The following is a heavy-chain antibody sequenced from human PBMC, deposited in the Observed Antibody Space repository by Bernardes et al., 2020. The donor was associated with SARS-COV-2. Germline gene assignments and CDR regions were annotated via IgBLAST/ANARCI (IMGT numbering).Heavy chain of an antibody. D-gene: IGHD4-4*01. CDR1: GFTFSSYS. CDR3: GNSGRYYYGMDV. J-gene: IGHJ6*02. CDR2: ISSSSSYI. Sequence: GGSLRLSCAASGFTFSSYSMNWVRQAPGKGLEWVSSISSSSSYIYYADSVKGRFTISRDNAKNSLYLQMNSLRAEDTAVYYCGNSGRYYYGMDVWGQGTTVTVSS. V-gene: IGHV3-21*01.